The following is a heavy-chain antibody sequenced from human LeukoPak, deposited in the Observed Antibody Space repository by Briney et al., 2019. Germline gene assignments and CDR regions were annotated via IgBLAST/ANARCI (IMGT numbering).Heavy chain of an antibody. CDR3: ARGLSSSWSVSRFDY. J-gene: IGHJ4*02. Sequence: AGSLRLSCVASGFTFSSYWMSWVRQAPGKGLEWVANIKQDGSEKYYVDSVKGRFTISRDNAKNSLYLQINNLRAEDTAVYYCARGLSSSWSVSRFDYWGQGTLVTVSS. V-gene: IGHV3-7*01. CDR1: GFTFSSYW. D-gene: IGHD6-13*01. CDR2: IKQDGSEK.